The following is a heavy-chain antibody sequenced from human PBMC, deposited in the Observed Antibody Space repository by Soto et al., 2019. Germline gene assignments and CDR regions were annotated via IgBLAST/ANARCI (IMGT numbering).Heavy chain of an antibody. Sequence: QVQLVQSGAEVKKPGSSVKVSCKASGGTFSSYTISWVRQAPGQGLEWMGGIIPIFGTPNYAQKFQGRVTITADESTRTAYMDLNSLRSEDTALYYCAKSRVEVASIRLYYGMDAWGQGTTVTVSS. V-gene: IGHV1-69*12. CDR1: GGTFSSYT. D-gene: IGHD2-21*01. J-gene: IGHJ6*02. CDR3: AKSRVEVASIRLYYGMDA. CDR2: IIPIFGTP.